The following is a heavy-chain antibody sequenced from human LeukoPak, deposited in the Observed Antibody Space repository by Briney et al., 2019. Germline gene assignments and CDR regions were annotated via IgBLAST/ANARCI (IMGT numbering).Heavy chain of an antibody. CDR3: ARLPAAAGTLHFDY. D-gene: IGHD6-13*01. V-gene: IGHV4-39*01. CDR1: GGSISSSSYY. J-gene: IGHJ4*02. Sequence: SETPSLTCTVSGGSISSSSYYWGWIRQPPGKGLERIGSIYYSGSTYYNPSLKSRVTISVDTSKNQFSLKLSSVTAADTAVYYCARLPAAAGTLHFDYWGQGTLVTVSS. CDR2: IYYSGST.